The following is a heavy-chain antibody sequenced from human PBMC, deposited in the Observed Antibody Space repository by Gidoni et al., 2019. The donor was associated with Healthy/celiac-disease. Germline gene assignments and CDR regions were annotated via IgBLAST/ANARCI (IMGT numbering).Heavy chain of an antibody. J-gene: IGHJ4*02. D-gene: IGHD2-2*01. Sequence: EVQLLEAGGGLVQPGGSLRLSCAAARFSVSSYAMSWVRQAPGTGLEWVADMSGSGGSTYYADSVKGRFTISSDNSKNTLYLQMNSLRAEDTAVYYCAKSTQVVPAAVDYWGQGTLVTVSS. V-gene: IGHV3-23*01. CDR1: RFSVSSYA. CDR3: AKSTQVVPAAVDY. CDR2: MSGSGGST.